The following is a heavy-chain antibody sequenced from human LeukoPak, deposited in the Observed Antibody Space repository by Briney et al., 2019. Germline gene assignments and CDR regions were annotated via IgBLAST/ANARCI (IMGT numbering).Heavy chain of an antibody. CDR2: INPSGSDT. Sequence: GASVKVSCKATGYTFTAYYMHWVRQAPGQGLEWMGLINPSGSDTVYAQKFQGRVTMTRDMSTSTDYMELSSLRFDDTAVYYCARDNSVGDTVWWFDPWGQGTLVTVSS. D-gene: IGHD1-26*01. J-gene: IGHJ5*02. V-gene: IGHV1-46*01. CDR3: ARDNSVGDTVWWFDP. CDR1: GYTFTAYY.